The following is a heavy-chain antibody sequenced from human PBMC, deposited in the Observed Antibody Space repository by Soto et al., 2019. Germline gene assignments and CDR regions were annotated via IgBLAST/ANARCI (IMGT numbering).Heavy chain of an antibody. Sequence: PGGSLSLSCSASGFTFSSYAMHWVRQAPGKGLEYVSAISSNGGSTYYADSVKGRFTISRDNSKNTLYLQMSSLRAEDTAVYYCVAHSSSETYYFDYWGQGTLVTVSS. CDR3: VAHSSSETYYFDY. V-gene: IGHV3-64D*08. D-gene: IGHD6-6*01. CDR1: GFTFSSYA. CDR2: ISSNGGST. J-gene: IGHJ4*02.